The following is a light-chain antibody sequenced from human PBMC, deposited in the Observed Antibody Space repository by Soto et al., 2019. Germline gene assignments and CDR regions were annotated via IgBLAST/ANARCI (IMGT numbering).Light chain of an antibody. J-gene: IGKJ1*01. CDR2: AAS. CDR3: QQSYSTPGWT. V-gene: IGKV1-39*01. Sequence: DIQMTQSPSSLSASVGDRVTITCGASQSISSYLNWYQQKPGKAPKLLIYAASSLQSGVPSRFSGSGSGTEFTLTISSLQPEDFATYYCQQSYSTPGWTFGQGTKVDI. CDR1: QSISSY.